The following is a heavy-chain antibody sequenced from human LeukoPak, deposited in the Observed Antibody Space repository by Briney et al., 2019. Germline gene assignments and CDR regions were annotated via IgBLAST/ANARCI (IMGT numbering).Heavy chain of an antibody. D-gene: IGHD1-26*01. V-gene: IGHV6-1*01. CDR2: TYSRSKWYN. CDR1: GDSVSSKSAS. CDR3: ARGTGSLDY. J-gene: IGHJ4*02. Sequence: SQTLSLTCAISGDSVSSKSASWNWIRQSPSRGLEWLGRTYSRSKWYNDYAVSVKSRITINPDTSKNQFSLHLSSVTPDDTAVYYCARGTGSLDYWGQGTLVTVSS.